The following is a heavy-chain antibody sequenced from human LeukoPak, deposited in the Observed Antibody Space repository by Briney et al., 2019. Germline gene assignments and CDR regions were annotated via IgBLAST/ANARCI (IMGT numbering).Heavy chain of an antibody. J-gene: IGHJ4*02. D-gene: IGHD3-10*01. V-gene: IGHV1-2*02. CDR2: INPNSGDT. CDR3: ARAYGSGTSYHPDY. CDR1: GYTFTAYY. Sequence: ASVKVSCKASGYTFTAYYMHWVRQAPGQGLEWMGWINPNSGDTNSTQKLQDRVTLPRDTSISTAYMELSSLTSDDTAVYYCARAYGSGTSYHPDYWGQGTLVTVSS.